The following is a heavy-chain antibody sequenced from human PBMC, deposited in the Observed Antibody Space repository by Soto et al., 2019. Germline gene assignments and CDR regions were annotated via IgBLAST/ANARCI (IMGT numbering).Heavy chain of an antibody. V-gene: IGHV3-23*01. CDR2: ISGSGGST. J-gene: IGHJ6*02. CDR3: AKVNSGWTYYYYYGMDV. CDR1: GFTFSSYA. D-gene: IGHD6-19*01. Sequence: GGSLRLSCAASGFTFSSYAMSWVRQAPGKGLEWVSAISGSGGSTYYADSVKGRFTISRDNSKNTLYLQMNSLRAEDTAVYYCAKVNSGWTYYYYYGMDVWGQGTTVTVS.